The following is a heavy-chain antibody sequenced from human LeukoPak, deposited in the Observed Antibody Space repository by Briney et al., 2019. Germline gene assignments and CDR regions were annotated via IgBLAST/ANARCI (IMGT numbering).Heavy chain of an antibody. J-gene: IGHJ4*02. CDR3: ARGEDTAMDFDY. CDR2: ISGSGVNT. V-gene: IGHV3-23*01. CDR1: GFSFSSYA. Sequence: GGSLRLSCAASGFSFSSYAMTWVRQAPGKGLEWVSVISGSGVNTYYADSVKGRFTISRDNSKNTLYLQMNSLRAEDTAVYYCARGEDTAMDFDYWGQGTLVTVSS. D-gene: IGHD5-18*01.